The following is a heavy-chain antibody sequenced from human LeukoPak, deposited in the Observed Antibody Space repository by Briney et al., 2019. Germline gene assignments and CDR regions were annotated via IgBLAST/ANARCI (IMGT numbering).Heavy chain of an antibody. V-gene: IGHV1-69*06. Sequence: SVKVSCKASGGTFSSYAISWVRQAPGQGLEWMGGIIPIFGAANYAQKFQGRVTITADKSTSTAYMELSSLRSEDTAVYYCARVSSSWFNWFDPWGQGTLVTVSS. CDR2: IIPIFGAA. CDR3: ARVSSSWFNWFDP. CDR1: GGTFSSYA. J-gene: IGHJ5*02. D-gene: IGHD6-13*01.